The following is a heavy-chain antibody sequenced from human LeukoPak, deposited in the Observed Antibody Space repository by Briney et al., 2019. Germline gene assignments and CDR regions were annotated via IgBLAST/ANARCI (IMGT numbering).Heavy chain of an antibody. V-gene: IGHV3-7*01. CDR2: IKQDGSEK. CDR3: ARSPQTTGY. D-gene: IGHD1-1*01. Sequence: GGSLRLSCAASGFTLSSYWMSWVRQAPGKGLEWVANIKQDGSEKYYVDSVKGRFTISRDNAKNSLYLQMNSLRAEDTAVYYCARSPQTTGYWGQGTLVTVSS. J-gene: IGHJ4*02. CDR1: GFTLSSYW.